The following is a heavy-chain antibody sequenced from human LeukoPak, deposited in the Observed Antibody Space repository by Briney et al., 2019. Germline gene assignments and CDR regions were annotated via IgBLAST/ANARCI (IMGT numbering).Heavy chain of an antibody. CDR2: MNPNSGNT. D-gene: IGHD3-10*01. J-gene: IGHJ5*02. CDR1: GYTFTSYD. V-gene: IGHV1-8*01. CDR3: ARGLMVRGVSVRPYNWFDP. Sequence: ASVKVSCKASGYTFTSYDINWVRQATGQGLEWMGGMNPNSGNTGYAQKFQGRVTMTRNTSKSTPYMELSSLRSEDTAVYYCARGLMVRGVSVRPYNWFDPWGQGTLVTVSS.